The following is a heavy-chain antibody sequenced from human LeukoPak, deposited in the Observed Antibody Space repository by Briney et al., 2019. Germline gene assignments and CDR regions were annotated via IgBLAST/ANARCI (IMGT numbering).Heavy chain of an antibody. CDR1: GYSISSGYY. CDR2: IYHSGST. J-gene: IGHJ5*02. D-gene: IGHD3-3*01. CDR3: ARRSIFGANWFDP. V-gene: IGHV4-38-2*01. Sequence: PSETLSLTCAASGYSISSGYYWGWIRQPPGKGLEWIGSIYHSGSTYYNPSLKSRVTISVDTSKNQFSLKLSSVTAADTAVYYCARRSIFGANWFDPWGQGTLVTVSS.